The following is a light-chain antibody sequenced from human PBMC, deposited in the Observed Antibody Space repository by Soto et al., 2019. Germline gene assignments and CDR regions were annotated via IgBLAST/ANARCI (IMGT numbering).Light chain of an antibody. CDR3: QQRSNWPPT. CDR1: QGINHY. J-gene: IGKJ1*01. Sequence: DIQMTQSPSSRSASVGDRVTSTCRASQGINHYLAWFQQKPGKVPKLLIYATSTLQSGVPSRFSGSGFGTDFTLTISSLEPEDFAVYYCQQRSNWPPTFGQGTKVDIK. V-gene: IGKV1-27*01. CDR2: ATS.